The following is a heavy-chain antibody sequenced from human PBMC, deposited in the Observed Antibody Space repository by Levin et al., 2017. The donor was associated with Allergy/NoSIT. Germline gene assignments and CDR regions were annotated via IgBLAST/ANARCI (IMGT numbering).Heavy chain of an antibody. CDR2: IYYSGST. Sequence: SQTLSLTCTVSGGSISSSSYYWGWIRQPPGKGLEWIGSIYYSGSTYYNPSLKSRVTVSVDTSKNQFSLKLSSVTAADTSIYYCTGERAGTTVDYWGQGTLVTVSS. CDR3: TGERAGTTVDY. V-gene: IGHV4-39*01. CDR1: GGSISSSSYY. J-gene: IGHJ4*02. D-gene: IGHD1-1*01.